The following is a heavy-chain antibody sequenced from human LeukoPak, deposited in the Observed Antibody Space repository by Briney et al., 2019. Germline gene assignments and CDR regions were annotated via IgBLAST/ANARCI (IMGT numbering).Heavy chain of an antibody. Sequence: PSGTLSLTCAVSGGSISSSNWWSWVRQPPGKGLEWIGEIYHSGSTNYNPSLKSRVTISVDKSRNQFSLKLSSVTAADTAVYYCARRYCSGGSCSLPADAFDIWGQGTMVTVSS. D-gene: IGHD2-15*01. CDR1: GGSISSSNW. CDR2: IYHSGST. CDR3: ARRYCSGGSCSLPADAFDI. J-gene: IGHJ3*02. V-gene: IGHV4-4*02.